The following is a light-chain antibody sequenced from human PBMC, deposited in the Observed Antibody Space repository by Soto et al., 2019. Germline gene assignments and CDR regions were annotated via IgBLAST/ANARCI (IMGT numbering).Light chain of an antibody. J-gene: IGKJ4*01. Sequence: QMTQSPSSVSASVGDTVTISCRASQNIGTRLAWYRQKPGKAPKLLISTASTLQSGVPSRFGGSGSGTDFTLTISGLNPEDFATYYCQQGYSFPLTFGGGTKVEIK. CDR3: QQGYSFPLT. V-gene: IGKV1-12*01. CDR1: QNIGTR. CDR2: TAS.